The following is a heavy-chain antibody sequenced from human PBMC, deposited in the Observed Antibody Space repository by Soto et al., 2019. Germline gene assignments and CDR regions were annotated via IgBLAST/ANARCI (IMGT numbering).Heavy chain of an antibody. CDR1: GFTFDEYG. J-gene: IGHJ6*03. D-gene: IGHD2-15*01. V-gene: IGHV3-9*01. Sequence: EVQLVESGGGLVQPGRSLRLSCVASGFTFDEYGMHWVRQAPGKGLEWVSGISWNGVTRDYADSVNGRFTLSRDNANNALFLQMNSLTAEDTALYYCAKDIRTPPKGIYYCFSYLDVWGKGTTVTVSS. CDR2: ISWNGVTR. CDR3: AKDIRTPPKGIYYCFSYLDV.